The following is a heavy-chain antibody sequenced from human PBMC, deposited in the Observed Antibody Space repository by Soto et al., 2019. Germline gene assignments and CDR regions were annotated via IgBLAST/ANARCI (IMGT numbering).Heavy chain of an antibody. CDR1: GYTFTDHY. Sequence: QVQRVQSGTEVKETGASVKVACKASGYTFTDHYMHWVRQAPGQGLEWMGWINPNNGGTKSAQQFQGRVTMTRDTSISTAFMELRRLTFDDTAVYYCARGKEIPDYWNFDLWGRGMLVTVSS. CDR2: INPNNGGT. D-gene: IGHD2-2*02. CDR3: ARGKEIPDYWNFDL. J-gene: IGHJ2*01. V-gene: IGHV1-2*02.